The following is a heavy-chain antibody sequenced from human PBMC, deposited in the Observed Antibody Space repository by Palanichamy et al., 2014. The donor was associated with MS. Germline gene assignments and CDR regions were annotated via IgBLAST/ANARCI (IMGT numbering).Heavy chain of an antibody. CDR2: IYPSDSDT. CDR1: GYIFTAYW. Sequence: EVQLVQSGAEVKKPGESLKISCKASGYIFTAYWIAWVRQMPGKGLEWMGIIYPSDSDTTYSPSFQGHVSISADKSITTAYLQWSSLKASDTAMYYCARQITLDSAFDIWGQGTMVTVSS. D-gene: IGHD3-10*01. V-gene: IGHV5-51*01. J-gene: IGHJ3*02. CDR3: ARQITLDSAFDI.